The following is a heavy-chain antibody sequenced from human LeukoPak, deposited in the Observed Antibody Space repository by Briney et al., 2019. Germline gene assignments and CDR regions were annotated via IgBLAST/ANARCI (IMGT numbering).Heavy chain of an antibody. J-gene: IGHJ6*03. CDR1: GFPFSNYW. CDR3: ERAEGDYYYYFYMDV. CDR2: IKQDGGEK. V-gene: IGHV3-7*01. Sequence: GGSLRLSCAASGFPFSNYWMSWVRQAPGKGLEWVANIKQDGGEKYYVDSVKGRFTTSRDNGKKSLYLQMNSLRAEDTAVYYCERAEGDYYYYFYMDVWGKGTTATVSS.